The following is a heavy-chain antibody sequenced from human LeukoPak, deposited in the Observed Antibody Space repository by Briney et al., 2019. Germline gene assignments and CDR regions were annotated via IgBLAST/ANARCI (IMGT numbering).Heavy chain of an antibody. CDR1: GGSISSGDYY. V-gene: IGHV4-30-4*01. J-gene: IGHJ4*02. D-gene: IGHD3-3*01. CDR3: ARGVADPQGHFDY. CDR2: IYYSGST. Sequence: PSETLSLTYTVSGGSISSGDYYWSWIRQPPGKGLEWIGYIYYSGSTYYNPPLKSRVTISVDTSKNQFSLKLSSVTAADTAVYYRARGVADPQGHFDYWGQGTLVTVSS.